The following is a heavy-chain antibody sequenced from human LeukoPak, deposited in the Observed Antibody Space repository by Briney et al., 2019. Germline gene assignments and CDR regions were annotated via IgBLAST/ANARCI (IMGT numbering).Heavy chain of an antibody. V-gene: IGHV3-21*01. Sequence: GGSLRLSCAASGFTFSSYSMNWVRQAPGKGLEWVSSISSSSSYIYYADSAKGRFTISRDNAKNSLYLQMNSLRAEDTAVYYCAGGGSSSGWQIDYWGQGTLVTVSS. CDR2: ISSSSSYI. D-gene: IGHD6-19*01. J-gene: IGHJ4*02. CDR1: GFTFSSYS. CDR3: AGGGSSSGWQIDY.